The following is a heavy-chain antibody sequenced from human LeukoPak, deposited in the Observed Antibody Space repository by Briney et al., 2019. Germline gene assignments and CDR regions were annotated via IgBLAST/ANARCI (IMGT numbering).Heavy chain of an antibody. J-gene: IGHJ6*02. CDR3: ARSREIVATINYYYYYGMDV. CDR2: ISSSSSYI. CDR1: GFTFSSYS. V-gene: IGHV3-21*01. Sequence: PGGSLRLSCAASGFTFSSYSMNWVRQAPGKGLEWVSSISSSSSYIYYADSVKGRFTISRDNAKNSLYLQMNSLRAEDTAVYYCARSREIVATINYYYYYGMDVWGQGTTVTVSS. D-gene: IGHD5-12*01.